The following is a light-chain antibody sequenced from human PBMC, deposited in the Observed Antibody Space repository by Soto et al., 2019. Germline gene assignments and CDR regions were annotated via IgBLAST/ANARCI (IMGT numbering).Light chain of an antibody. Sequence: EIVWTQSPATLCLSPGERATLSCRASQSVSRNLAWYQQKPGQAPRLLIYDASNRATGIPARFSGSGSGTDFTLTISSLEPEDFAVYYCQQRSNWPPITFGQGTRLEIK. V-gene: IGKV3-11*01. J-gene: IGKJ5*01. CDR1: QSVSRN. CDR2: DAS. CDR3: QQRSNWPPIT.